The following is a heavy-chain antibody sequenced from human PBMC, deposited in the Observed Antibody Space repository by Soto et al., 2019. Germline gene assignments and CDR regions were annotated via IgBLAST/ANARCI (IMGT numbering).Heavy chain of an antibody. D-gene: IGHD5-18*01. CDR2: IYYSGST. Sequence: SETLSLPRTVFGGSISSYYWSWIRQPPGKGLEWIGYIYYSGSTNYNPSLRSRVTISVDTSKNQFSLKLSSVTAADTAVYYCARYSYPNAFDIWGQGTMVTVSS. J-gene: IGHJ3*02. V-gene: IGHV4-59*08. CDR3: ARYSYPNAFDI. CDR1: GGSISSYY.